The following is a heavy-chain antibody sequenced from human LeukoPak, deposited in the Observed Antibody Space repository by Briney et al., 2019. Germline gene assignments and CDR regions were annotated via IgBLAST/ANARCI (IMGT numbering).Heavy chain of an antibody. Sequence: GRSLRLSCAASGFTFSNYAMSWVRQAPGKGLEWVSTISNNDGNTYYADSVKGRFTISRDNSQNTLYLQMNSLTVEDTAIYYCAKATGTLGNWGQGTLVTVSS. CDR1: GFTFSNYA. CDR3: AKATGTLGN. J-gene: IGHJ4*02. CDR2: ISNNDGNT. D-gene: IGHD1-1*01. V-gene: IGHV3-23*01.